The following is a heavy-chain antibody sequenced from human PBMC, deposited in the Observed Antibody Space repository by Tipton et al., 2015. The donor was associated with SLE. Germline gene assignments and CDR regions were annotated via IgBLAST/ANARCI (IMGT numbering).Heavy chain of an antibody. CDR3: ARDHGYSSSWYGH. D-gene: IGHD6-13*01. CDR1: GFTFSSYA. Sequence: SLRLSCAASGFTFSSYAMSWVRQAPGKGLEWVSAISGSGGSTYYADSVKGRFTISRDNSKNTLYLQMNSLRAEDTAVYYCARDHGYSSSWYGHWGQGTLVTVSS. J-gene: IGHJ4*02. CDR2: ISGSGGST. V-gene: IGHV3-23*01.